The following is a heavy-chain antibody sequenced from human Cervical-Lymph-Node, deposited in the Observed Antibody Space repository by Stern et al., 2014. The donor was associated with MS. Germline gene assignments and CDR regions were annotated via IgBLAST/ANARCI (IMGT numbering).Heavy chain of an antibody. D-gene: IGHD3-16*01. Sequence: MQLVESGAEVKKPGASVKVSCKASGYTFTSYDINWVRQATGQGLEWMGWMIPNSGDTGYGKKFQGRVTMTRNTSISTAYMELRSLRSDDTGVYYCARGRVDLIRALGIWGQGTMVTVSS. V-gene: IGHV1-8*01. CDR1: GYTFTSYD. CDR3: ARGRVDLIRALGI. CDR2: MIPNSGDT. J-gene: IGHJ3*02.